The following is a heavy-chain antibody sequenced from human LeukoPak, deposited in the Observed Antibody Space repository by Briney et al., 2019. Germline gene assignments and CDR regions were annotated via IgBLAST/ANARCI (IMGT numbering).Heavy chain of an antibody. CDR2: ISSSSDYI. CDR1: GFTFSSYN. V-gene: IGHV3-21*01. Sequence: GGSLRLSCAASGFTFSSYNMNWVRQAPGKGVEWVSSISSSSDYIYYADSVKGRFTISRDSATNSLYLQMNSLRAEDTAVYHCARVAFGELWGMDVWGKGTTVTISS. J-gene: IGHJ6*04. D-gene: IGHD3-10*01. CDR3: ARVAFGELWGMDV.